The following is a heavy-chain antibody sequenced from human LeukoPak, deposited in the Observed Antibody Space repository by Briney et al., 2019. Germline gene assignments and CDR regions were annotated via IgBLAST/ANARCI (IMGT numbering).Heavy chain of an antibody. CDR1: GGSISSYY. J-gene: IGHJ2*01. V-gene: IGHV4-59*01. D-gene: IGHD2-15*01. Sequence: SETLSLTCTVSGGSISSYYWSWIRQPPGKGLEWIGYIYYSGSTNYNPSLKSRVTISVDTSKNQFSLKLSSVTAVDTAVYYCARIKNIVVAPDWYFDLWGRGTLVTVSS. CDR3: ARIKNIVVAPDWYFDL. CDR2: IYYSGST.